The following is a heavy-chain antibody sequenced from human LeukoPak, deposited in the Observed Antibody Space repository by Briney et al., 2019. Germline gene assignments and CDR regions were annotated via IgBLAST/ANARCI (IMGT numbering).Heavy chain of an antibody. J-gene: IGHJ4*02. Sequence: GGSLRLSCAASGFTFSSYSMNWVRQAPGKGLEWVSYISSSSSYIYYADSVKGRFTISRDNAKNSLYLQMNSLRAEDTAVYYCARDGSGSYGDYFDYWGQGTLVTVSS. CDR3: ARDGSGSYGDYFDY. V-gene: IGHV3-21*01. CDR2: ISSSSSYI. D-gene: IGHD1-26*01. CDR1: GFTFSSYS.